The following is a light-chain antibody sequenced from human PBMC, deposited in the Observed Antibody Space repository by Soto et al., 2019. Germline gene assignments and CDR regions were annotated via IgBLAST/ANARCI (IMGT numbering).Light chain of an antibody. CDR1: IHYDF. CDR2: EVS. Sequence: QSVLTQPASVSGSPGQSITISCTGYIHYDFVSWYQQHPGTAPKLVIYEVSNRPSGTSDRFSGSKSGHTASLTISGLQTEDEAVYYCGSYTSSSNYVLGTGTKVTVL. V-gene: IGLV2-14*01. J-gene: IGLJ1*01. CDR3: GSYTSSSNYV.